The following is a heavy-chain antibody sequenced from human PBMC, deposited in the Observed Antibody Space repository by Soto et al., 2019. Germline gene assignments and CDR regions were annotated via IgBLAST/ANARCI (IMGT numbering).Heavy chain of an antibody. V-gene: IGHV3-11*01. Sequence: PGGSLRLSCAASGFTFSDYYMSWIRQAPGKGLEWVSYISGSGSTIYYADSVKGRFTISRDNAKNSLYLQMNSLRAEDTAMYYCARDYDFWSGYLRDYYYYGMDVWGQGTTVTVSS. CDR2: ISGSGSTI. J-gene: IGHJ6*02. CDR1: GFTFSDYY. D-gene: IGHD3-3*01. CDR3: ARDYDFWSGYLRDYYYYGMDV.